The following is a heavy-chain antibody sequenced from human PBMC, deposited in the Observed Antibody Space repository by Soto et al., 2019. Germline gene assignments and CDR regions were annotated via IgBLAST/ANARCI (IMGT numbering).Heavy chain of an antibody. CDR3: ARSNLEMATAY. V-gene: IGHV4-59*01. J-gene: IGHJ4*02. CDR2: IYYGGST. D-gene: IGHD5-12*01. CDR1: GGSISSYY. Sequence: PSETLSLTCTVSGGSISSYYWSWIRQPPGKGLEWIGYIYYGGSTNYNPSLKSRVTISVDTSKNQFSLKLSSVTAADTAVYYCARSNLEMATAYWGQGTLVTVSS.